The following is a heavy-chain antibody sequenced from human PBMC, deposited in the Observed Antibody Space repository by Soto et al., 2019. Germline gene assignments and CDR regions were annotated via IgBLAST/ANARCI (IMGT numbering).Heavy chain of an antibody. CDR3: ARVPGSGWSNWFDP. D-gene: IGHD6-19*01. Sequence: SQTLSLTCAISGDSVSSNSAAWNWIRQSPSRCLEWLGRTYYRSKWYNDYAVSVKSRITINPDTSKNQFSLQLNSVTPEDTAVYYCARVPGSGWSNWFDPWGQGTLVTVSS. CDR2: TYYRSKWYN. J-gene: IGHJ5*02. V-gene: IGHV6-1*01. CDR1: GDSVSSNSAA.